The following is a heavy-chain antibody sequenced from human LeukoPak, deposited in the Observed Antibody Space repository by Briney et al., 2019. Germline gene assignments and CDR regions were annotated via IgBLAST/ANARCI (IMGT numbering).Heavy chain of an antibody. Sequence: SETLSLTCAVSGGSISSGGYSWSWIRQPPGKGLEWIGYIYHSGSTYYNPSLKSRVTISVDRSKNQFSLKLSSVTAADTAVYYCARVALLEWLSSDYWGQGTLVTVSS. J-gene: IGHJ4*02. V-gene: IGHV4-30-2*01. CDR1: GGSISSGGYS. CDR2: IYHSGST. D-gene: IGHD3-3*01. CDR3: ARVALLEWLSSDY.